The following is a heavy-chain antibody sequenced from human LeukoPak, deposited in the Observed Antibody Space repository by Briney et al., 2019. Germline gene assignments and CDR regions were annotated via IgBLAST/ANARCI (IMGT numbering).Heavy chain of an antibody. J-gene: IGHJ3*02. CDR1: GFTFNSYW. V-gene: IGHV3-74*01. CDR3: ARGGYHHGFDI. D-gene: IGHD2-15*01. CDR2: INSDGSDT. Sequence: PGGSLRLSCAASGFTFNSYWFHWVRQAPGKVLVWVSRINSDGSDTIYADSVKGRFTISRDNAKSTVYLQMNSLKAEDTAVYYCARGGYHHGFDIWGQGTMVTVSS.